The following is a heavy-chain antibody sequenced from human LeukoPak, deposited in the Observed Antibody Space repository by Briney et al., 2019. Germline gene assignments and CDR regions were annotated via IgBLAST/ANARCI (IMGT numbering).Heavy chain of an antibody. CDR3: ARDCSGGSCYSNFDY. Sequence: ASVKVSCKASGYTFTSYGISWVRQAPGQGLEWMGWISAYNGNTNYARKLQGRVTMTTDTSTSTAYMELRSLRSDDTAVYYCARDCSGGSCYSNFDYWGQGTLVTVSS. CDR1: GYTFTSYG. CDR2: ISAYNGNT. V-gene: IGHV1-18*04. D-gene: IGHD2-15*01. J-gene: IGHJ4*02.